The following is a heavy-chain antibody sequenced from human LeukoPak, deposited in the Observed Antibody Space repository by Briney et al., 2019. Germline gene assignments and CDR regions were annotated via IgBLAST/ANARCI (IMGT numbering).Heavy chain of an antibody. CDR3: ARDRRDAFDI. CDR2: IYYSGST. Sequence: SETLSLTCTVSGGSISSYYWSWIRQPPGKGLEWIGYIYYSGSTNYNPSLKSRVTISVDTSKNQFSLKLSSVTAADTAVYYCARDRRDAFDIWGQGTMVTVAS. CDR1: GGSISSYY. J-gene: IGHJ3*02. V-gene: IGHV4-59*12.